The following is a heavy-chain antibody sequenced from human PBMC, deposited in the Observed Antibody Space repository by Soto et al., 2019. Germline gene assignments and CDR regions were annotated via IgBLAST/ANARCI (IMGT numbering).Heavy chain of an antibody. J-gene: IGHJ6*03. Sequence: GGSLRLSCAASGFTFSSYAMSWVRQAPGKGLEWVSAISGSGGSTYYADSVKGRLTISRDNAKNSLYLQMNSLRAEDTAVYYCARGGARPRASDRVMDVWGKGTTVTVSS. V-gene: IGHV3-23*01. D-gene: IGHD6-6*01. CDR1: GFTFSSYA. CDR2: ISGSGGST. CDR3: ARGGARPRASDRVMDV.